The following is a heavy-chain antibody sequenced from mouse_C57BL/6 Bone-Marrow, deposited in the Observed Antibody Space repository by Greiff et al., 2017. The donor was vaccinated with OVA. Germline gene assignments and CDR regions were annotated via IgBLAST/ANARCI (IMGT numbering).Heavy chain of an antibody. CDR3: ARWGGLRRNY. CDR1: GYTFTSYW. Sequence: QVQLQQPGAELVKPGASVTLSCKASGYTFTSYWMQWVKQRPGQGLEWIGMIHPYDGCPNYNQKFQSKATLTVDKSSSPAYMQLSSLTSEDSAVCYCARWGGLRRNYWGQGTTLTVSS. V-gene: IGHV1-64*01. CDR2: IHPYDGCP. D-gene: IGHD2-4*01. J-gene: IGHJ2*01.